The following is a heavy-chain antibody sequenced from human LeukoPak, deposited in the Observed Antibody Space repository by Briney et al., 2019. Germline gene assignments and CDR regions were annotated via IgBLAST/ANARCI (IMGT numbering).Heavy chain of an antibody. D-gene: IGHD3-22*01. CDR1: GYTFTGYY. CDR3: ARALTYYFDTTGVGGQDFDY. Sequence: GASVKVSCKASGYTFTGYYMHWVRQAPGQGLEWMGIINPSGGSTSYAQKFQGRVTMTRDTSTSTVYMELSSLRADDTAVYYCARALTYYFDTTGVGGQDFDYWGQGTLVTVSS. V-gene: IGHV1-46*01. J-gene: IGHJ4*02. CDR2: INPSGGST.